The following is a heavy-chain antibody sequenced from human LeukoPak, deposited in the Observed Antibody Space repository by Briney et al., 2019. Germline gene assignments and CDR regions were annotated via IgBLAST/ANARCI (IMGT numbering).Heavy chain of an antibody. J-gene: IGHJ4*02. Sequence: SETLSLTCTVSGGSISDYYWSWIRQPAEKGLECIGRIYTSGGIDYNPSFKSRVTLSVDKSKNQFFPKLTSVTAADTAVYYCAGRDYWGQGTLVTVSS. V-gene: IGHV4-4*07. CDR3: AGRDY. CDR2: IYTSGGI. D-gene: IGHD1-26*01. CDR1: GGSISDYY.